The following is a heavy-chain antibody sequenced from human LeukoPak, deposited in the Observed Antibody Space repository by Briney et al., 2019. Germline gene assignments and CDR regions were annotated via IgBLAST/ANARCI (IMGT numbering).Heavy chain of an antibody. J-gene: IGHJ6*03. V-gene: IGHV4-59*01. D-gene: IGHD3-22*01. CDR1: GGSISSYY. CDR2: IYYSGST. Sequence: SETLSLTCTVSGGSISSYYWSWIRQPPGKGLEWIGYIYYSGSTNYNPSLKSRVTISVDTSKNQFSLKLSSVTAADTAVYYCARLEVDYYDSSGYYYYYYYMDVWGKGTTVTISS. CDR3: ARLEVDYYDSSGYYYYYYYMDV.